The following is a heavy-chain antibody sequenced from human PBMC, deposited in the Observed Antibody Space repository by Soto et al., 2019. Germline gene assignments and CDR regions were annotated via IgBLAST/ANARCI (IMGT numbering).Heavy chain of an antibody. Sequence: GSLRLSCAASGFTFSSYSMNWVRQAPGKGLEWVSSISSISSYIYYADSVKGRFTISRDNAKNSLYLQMNSLRAEDTSVYYCARDNFPPLDHDAFDIWGQGTMVTVSS. CDR1: GFTFSSYS. CDR2: ISSISSYI. D-gene: IGHD1-1*01. V-gene: IGHV3-21*01. CDR3: ARDNFPPLDHDAFDI. J-gene: IGHJ3*02.